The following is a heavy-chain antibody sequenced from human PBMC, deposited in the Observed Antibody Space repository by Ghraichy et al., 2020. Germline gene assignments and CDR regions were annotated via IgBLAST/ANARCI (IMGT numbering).Heavy chain of an antibody. D-gene: IGHD2-21*01. CDR3: VKGGGAYCGGDCYEFDS. V-gene: IGHV3-23*01. CDR2: ISGSGGNT. Sequence: GGSLRLSCAASGFTFSSYAMNWVRQAPGKGLEWVSVISGSGGNTYYADSVKGRFAISRDSSKNTLCLQMNSLRAEDTAVYYCVKGGGAYCGGDCYEFDSWGQGTLVTVSS. CDR1: GFTFSSYA. J-gene: IGHJ4*02.